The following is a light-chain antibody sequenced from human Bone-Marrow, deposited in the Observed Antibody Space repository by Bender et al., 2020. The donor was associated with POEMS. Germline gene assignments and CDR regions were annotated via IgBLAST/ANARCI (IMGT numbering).Light chain of an antibody. CDR3: CSYAGSATWV. J-gene: IGLJ3*02. CDR2: EAT. Sequence: QSALTQPASVSGSPGQSITISCTGTSSAFGNYNLVSWYQHHPGKAPQLMIYEATKRPSGVSNRFSGSKSGNTASLTISGLQIEDEAEYYCCSYAGSATWVFGGGTKVTVL. V-gene: IGLV2-23*01. CDR1: SSAFGNYNL.